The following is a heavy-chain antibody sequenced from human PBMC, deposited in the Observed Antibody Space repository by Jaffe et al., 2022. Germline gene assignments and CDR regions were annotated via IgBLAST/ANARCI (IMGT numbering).Heavy chain of an antibody. Sequence: EVQLVESGGGLVQPGGSLRLSCAASGFSFSSHWMHWVRQAPGKGLVWVSHIKSDGSNTRYADSVKGRFTISRDNAKNTLYLQMNSLRAEDTAVYYCARGPMVDATPMPRDDWGQGTLVTVSS. J-gene: IGHJ4*02. CDR1: GFSFSSHW. D-gene: IGHD2-15*01. CDR3: ARGPMVDATPMPRDD. CDR2: IKSDGSNT. V-gene: IGHV3-74*01.